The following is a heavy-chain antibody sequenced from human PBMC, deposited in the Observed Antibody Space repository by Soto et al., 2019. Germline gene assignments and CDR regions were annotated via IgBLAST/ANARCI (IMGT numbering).Heavy chain of an antibody. D-gene: IGHD1-26*01. Sequence: QVQLVQSGAEVKKPGASVKVSCRASGYTFTSYAMHWVRQAPGQRLEWMGWINAGNGNTKYSQKFQGRVTITRDTSASTAYMELSSLRSEDTAVYYCAGGLGLYYFDYWGQGTLVTVSS. CDR2: INAGNGNT. CDR1: GYTFTSYA. J-gene: IGHJ4*02. V-gene: IGHV1-3*01. CDR3: AGGLGLYYFDY.